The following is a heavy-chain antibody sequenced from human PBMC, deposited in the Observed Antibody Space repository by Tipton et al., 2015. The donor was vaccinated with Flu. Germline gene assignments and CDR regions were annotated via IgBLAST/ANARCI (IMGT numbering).Heavy chain of an antibody. CDR3: ARDYRSSGWHGGAAFDI. Sequence: SLRLSCAASGFTFSSYSMNWVRQAPGKGLEWVSYISSSSSTIYYADSVKGRFTISRDNAKNSLYLQMNSLRAEDTAVYYCARDYRSSGWHGGAAFDIWGQGTMVTVSS. V-gene: IGHV3-48*01. CDR1: GFTFSSYS. CDR2: ISSSSSTI. J-gene: IGHJ3*02. D-gene: IGHD6-19*01.